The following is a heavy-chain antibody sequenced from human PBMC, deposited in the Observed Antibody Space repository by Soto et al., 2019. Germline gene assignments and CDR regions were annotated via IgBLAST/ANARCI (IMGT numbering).Heavy chain of an antibody. Sequence: SETLSLTCAFYGWSFSGYYWSWIRQPPGKGLEWIGEINHSGSTNYNPSLKSRVTISVDTSKNQFSLKLSSVTAADTAVYYCARVRPQYCSGGSCPKAHYYYYMDVWGKGTTVTVSS. D-gene: IGHD2-15*01. V-gene: IGHV4-34*01. CDR3: ARVRPQYCSGGSCPKAHYYYYMDV. J-gene: IGHJ6*03. CDR1: GWSFSGYY. CDR2: INHSGST.